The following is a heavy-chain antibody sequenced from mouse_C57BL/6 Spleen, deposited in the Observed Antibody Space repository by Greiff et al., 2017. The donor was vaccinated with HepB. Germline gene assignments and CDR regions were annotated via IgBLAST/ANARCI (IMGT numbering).Heavy chain of an antibody. Sequence: QVTLKVCGPGILQSSQTLSLTCSFSGFSLSTSGMGVSWIRQPSGKGLEWLAHIYWDDDKRYNPSLKSRLTISKDTSRNQVFLKITSVDTADTATYYCARRGGSGSRYYFDYWGQGTTLTVSS. D-gene: IGHD3-2*02. J-gene: IGHJ2*01. CDR1: GFSLSTSGMG. CDR2: IYWDDDK. CDR3: ARRGGSGSRYYFDY. V-gene: IGHV8-12*01.